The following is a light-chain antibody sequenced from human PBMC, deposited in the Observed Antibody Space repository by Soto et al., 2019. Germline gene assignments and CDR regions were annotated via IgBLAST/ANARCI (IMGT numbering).Light chain of an antibody. CDR3: QQRSTWPPIT. J-gene: IGKJ4*01. CDR2: DAS. CDR1: QSISNY. V-gene: IGKV3-11*01. Sequence: EIVLTQSPATLSLSPGERATLSCRASQSISNYLAWYQQKPGQAPRVVIYDASNRATGIPARFSGSGSGTGFTLAISSLEPEDFAVYYCQQRSTWPPITFGGGTKVEVK.